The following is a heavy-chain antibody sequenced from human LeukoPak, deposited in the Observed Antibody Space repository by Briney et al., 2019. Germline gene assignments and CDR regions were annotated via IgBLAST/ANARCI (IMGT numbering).Heavy chain of an antibody. CDR1: GGSFSGYY. CDR3: ARGRIVVVPAAMGNWFDP. Sequence: KPSETLSLTCAVYGGSFSGYYWSWIRQPPGKGLEWIGEINHSGSTDYNPSLKSRVTISVDTSKNQFSLKLSSVTAADTAVYYCARGRIVVVPAAMGNWFDPWGQGTLVTVSS. CDR2: INHSGST. D-gene: IGHD2-2*01. V-gene: IGHV4-34*01. J-gene: IGHJ5*02.